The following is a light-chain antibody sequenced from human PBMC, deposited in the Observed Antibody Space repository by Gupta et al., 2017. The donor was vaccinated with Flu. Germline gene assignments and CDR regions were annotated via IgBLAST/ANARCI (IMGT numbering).Light chain of an antibody. CDR3: SSYTTRRTLGV. J-gene: IGLJ2*01. Sequence: QSALTQPASVSGSPGQSITISCTGTSSDIGGYNSVSWYQQHPGTAPKLVICEVSNRPSGVSARFAGSKSANTASLTISGLQAEDEADYSCSSYTTRRTLGVFGGGTQLTVL. V-gene: IGLV2-14*03. CDR1: SSDIGGYNS. CDR2: EVS.